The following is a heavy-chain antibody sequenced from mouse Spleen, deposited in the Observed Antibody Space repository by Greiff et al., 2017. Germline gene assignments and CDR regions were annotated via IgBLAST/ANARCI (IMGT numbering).Heavy chain of an antibody. CDR1: GFTFSSYA. CDR3: ARVPFLEGWFAY. V-gene: IGHV5-6-5*01. Sequence: EVKLQESGGGLVKPGGSLKLSCAASGFTFSSYAMSWVRQTPEKRLEWVASISSGGSTYYPDSVKGRFTISRDNARNILYLQMSSLRSEDTAMYYCARVPFLEGWFAYWGQGTLVTVSA. J-gene: IGHJ3*01. CDR2: ISSGGST.